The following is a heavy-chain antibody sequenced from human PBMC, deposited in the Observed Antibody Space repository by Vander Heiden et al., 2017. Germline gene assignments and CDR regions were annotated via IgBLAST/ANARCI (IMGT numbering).Heavy chain of an antibody. D-gene: IGHD6-13*01. V-gene: IGHV3-21*01. Sequence: EVQLVESAARVPKPGGALRPSSPASTFTFTTYSMNWVRQAPGKGLEWVSSISSSSSYIYYADSVKGLGIISRDNAKNSLYLLMNSLRAEHKHLYYCARDQGIAAAGRQHYSMDVWGQGNTVTVCS. CDR2: ISSSSSYI. CDR3: ARDQGIAAAGRQHYSMDV. J-gene: IGHJ6*02. CDR1: TFTFTTYS.